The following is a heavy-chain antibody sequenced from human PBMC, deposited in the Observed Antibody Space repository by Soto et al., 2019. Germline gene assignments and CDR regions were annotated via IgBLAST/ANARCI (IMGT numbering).Heavy chain of an antibody. Sequence: ASVKVSCKASGGTFSSYTISWVRQAPGQGLEWMGRIIPILGIANYAQKFQGRVTITADKSTSTAYMELSSLRSEDTAVYYCARSDYGSGSYYTNWGQGTLVTVSS. CDR2: IIPILGIA. J-gene: IGHJ4*02. CDR3: ARSDYGSGSYYTN. CDR1: GGTFSSYT. V-gene: IGHV1-69*02. D-gene: IGHD3-10*01.